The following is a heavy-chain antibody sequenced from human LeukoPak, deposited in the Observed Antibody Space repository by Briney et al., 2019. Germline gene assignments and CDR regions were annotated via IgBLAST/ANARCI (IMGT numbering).Heavy chain of an antibody. CDR1: GYTFTSYG. Sequence: ASVKVSCKAPGYTFTSYGISWVRQAPGQGLEWMGWISAYNGNTNYAQRLQGRVTMTTDTSTSTAYMELRSLRSDDTAVYYCARRYYDILTGYYDYWGQGTLVTVSS. D-gene: IGHD3-9*01. CDR2: ISAYNGNT. CDR3: ARRYYDILTGYYDY. J-gene: IGHJ4*02. V-gene: IGHV1-18*04.